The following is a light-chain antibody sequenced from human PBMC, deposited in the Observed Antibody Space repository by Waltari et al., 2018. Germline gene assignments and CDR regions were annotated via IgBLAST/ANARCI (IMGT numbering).Light chain of an antibody. V-gene: IGLV2-11*01. Sequence: QSALTQPRSVSGSPGQSVTISCTWTNSDVGGYLYVSWYQRRPGQAPKVLIYDVTYRASGVPNRFSGSKSGNTASLTISGLRPDDEADYFCCSYADGNTYLFGSGTYVTVL. CDR3: CSYADGNTYL. CDR2: DVT. J-gene: IGLJ1*01. CDR1: NSDVGGYLY.